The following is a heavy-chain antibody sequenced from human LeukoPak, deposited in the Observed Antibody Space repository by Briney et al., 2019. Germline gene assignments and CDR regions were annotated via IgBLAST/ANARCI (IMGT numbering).Heavy chain of an antibody. CDR1: AFTFSSYA. Sequence: PGGSLRLSCAASAFTFSSYAMSWVRQAPGKGLEWVSAISYVGGTTYYADSVKGRFTISRDNSKNTLYLQMNSLSAEDTAGYYCAKPGGAYYSDTSAYSSFDYWGQGTLVTVSS. J-gene: IGHJ4*02. CDR3: AKPGGAYYSDTSAYSSFDY. D-gene: IGHD3-22*01. CDR2: ISYVGGTT. V-gene: IGHV3-23*01.